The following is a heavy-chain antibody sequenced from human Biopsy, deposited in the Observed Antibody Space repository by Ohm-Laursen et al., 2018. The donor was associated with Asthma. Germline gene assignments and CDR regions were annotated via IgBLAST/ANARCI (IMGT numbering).Heavy chain of an antibody. CDR2: ISGSGGST. CDR1: GFTISTYW. CDR3: AKGYYYDSSGFDY. V-gene: IGHV3-23*01. J-gene: IGHJ4*02. D-gene: IGHD3-22*01. Sequence: SLRLSCAAAGFTISTYWMHWVRQAPGKGLEWVSAISGSGGSTYYADSVKGRFTISRDNSKNTLYLQMNSLRAEDTAVYYCAKGYYYDSSGFDYWGQGTLVTVSS.